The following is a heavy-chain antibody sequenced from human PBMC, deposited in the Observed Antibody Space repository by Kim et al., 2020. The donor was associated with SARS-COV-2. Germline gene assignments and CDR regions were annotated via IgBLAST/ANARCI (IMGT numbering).Heavy chain of an antibody. J-gene: IGHJ4*02. V-gene: IGHV3-11*06. Sequence: SVKGRFHTARDNAKNSLYLQRNSLRAEDTAVYYCARLLREYSSSSHYFDYWGQGTLVTVSS. CDR3: ARLLREYSSSSHYFDY. D-gene: IGHD6-6*01.